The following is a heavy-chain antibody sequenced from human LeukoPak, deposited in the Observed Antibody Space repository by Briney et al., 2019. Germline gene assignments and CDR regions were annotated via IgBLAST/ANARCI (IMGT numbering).Heavy chain of an antibody. CDR3: ARAAGATFDH. CDR1: GFTVSSNY. CDR2: IYSGGST. V-gene: IGHV3-53*01. J-gene: IGHJ4*02. Sequence: GGSLRLSCAASGFTVSSNYMSWVRQAPGKGLEWVSVIYSGGSTYYADSVKGRFTVSRDNSKTTLYFQMNSLRVEDTAVYYCARAAGATFDHWGQGTLVTVSS. D-gene: IGHD1-26*01.